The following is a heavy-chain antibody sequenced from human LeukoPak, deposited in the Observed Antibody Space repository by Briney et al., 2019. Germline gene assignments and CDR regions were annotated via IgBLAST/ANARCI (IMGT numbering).Heavy chain of an antibody. CDR3: ARRRNNDFDY. J-gene: IGHJ4*02. CDR2: IYSGGST. V-gene: IGHV3-66*01. D-gene: IGHD2-8*01. Sequence: GGSLRLSCAASGFTVSSNYMSWVRQAPGKGLEWVSVIYSGGSTYYADSVKGRFTISRDNAKNSLYLQMNSLRAEDTAVYYCARRRNNDFDYWGQGTLVTVSS. CDR1: GFTVSSNY.